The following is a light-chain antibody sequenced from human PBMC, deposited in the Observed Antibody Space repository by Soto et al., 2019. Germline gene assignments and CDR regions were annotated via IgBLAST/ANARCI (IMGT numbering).Light chain of an antibody. J-gene: IGKJ1*01. CDR3: HQTFANPWT. CDR1: QSIGIY. Sequence: DIQMTQSPSSLSASVGDRVTITCRASQSIGIYLNWYQKKPGKAPNLLIHAASTLQSGAPSTVSGSGYGTDFARTISSLQPEDIATYYCHQTFANPWTFAHGTKVEIK. V-gene: IGKV1-39*01. CDR2: AAS.